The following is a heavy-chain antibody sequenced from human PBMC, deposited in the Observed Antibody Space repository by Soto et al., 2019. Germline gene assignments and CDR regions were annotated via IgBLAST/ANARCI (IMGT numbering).Heavy chain of an antibody. V-gene: IGHV1-69*06. CDR3: ARVADMGVYAFDI. D-gene: IGHD2-8*02. CDR1: GGTFSSYA. CDR2: IIPIFGTA. J-gene: IGHJ3*02. Sequence: QVQLVQSGAEVKKPGSSVKVSCKASGGTFSSYAISWVRQAPGQRLEWMGGIIPIFGTANYAQKSQGRVTITADKSTSTAYMELSSLRSEETAVYYCARVADMGVYAFDIWGQGTMVTVSS.